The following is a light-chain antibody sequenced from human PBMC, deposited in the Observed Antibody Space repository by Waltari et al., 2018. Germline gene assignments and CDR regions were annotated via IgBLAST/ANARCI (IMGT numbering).Light chain of an antibody. J-gene: IGLJ3*02. V-gene: IGLV2-23*02. CDR3: SSYTQSRTRV. Sequence: QSALTQSASVSGSPGQSITISCTGTRRDVGADNLVYWYQQLPGRAPKPILSGVTKRPSGISDRFSGSKSGNTASLTISGLQSEDEADYYCSSYTQSRTRVFGGGTKLTVL. CDR1: RRDVGADNL. CDR2: GVT.